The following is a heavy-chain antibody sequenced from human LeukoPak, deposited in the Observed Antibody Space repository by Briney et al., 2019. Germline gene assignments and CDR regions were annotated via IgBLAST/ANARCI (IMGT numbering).Heavy chain of an antibody. CDR3: ARGRRRGYSGYAGVYYYYGMDV. CDR2: INHSGST. V-gene: IGHV4-34*01. J-gene: IGHJ6*02. D-gene: IGHD5-12*01. Sequence: SETLSLTCAVYGGSFSGYYWSWIRQPPGKGLEWIGEINHSGSTNYNPSLKSRVTISVDTSKNQFSLKLSSVTAADTAVYYCARGRRRGYSGYAGVYYYYGMDVWGQGTTVTVSS. CDR1: GGSFSGYY.